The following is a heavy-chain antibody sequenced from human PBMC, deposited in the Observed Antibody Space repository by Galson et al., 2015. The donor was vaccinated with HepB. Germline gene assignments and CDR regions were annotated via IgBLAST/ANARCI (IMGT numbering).Heavy chain of an antibody. CDR1: GFTFSSFA. Sequence: SLRLSCAASGFTFSSFAMSWVRQAPGGGLEWVSSINGGGSSTYYADSVKGRFTISRDNSKNTLYLQMNSPTGEDTAMYYCAKDAAGLTVPLDYWGQGILVTVSS. D-gene: IGHD2-8*02. CDR2: INGGGSST. CDR3: AKDAAGLTVPLDY. V-gene: IGHV3-23*01. J-gene: IGHJ4*02.